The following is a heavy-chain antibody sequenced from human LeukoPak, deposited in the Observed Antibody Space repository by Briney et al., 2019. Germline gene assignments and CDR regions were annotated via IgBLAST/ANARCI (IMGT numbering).Heavy chain of an antibody. D-gene: IGHD2-2*01. CDR2: ISSSSSTI. J-gene: IGHJ4*02. Sequence: GGSLRLSCAASGFTFSSYSTNWVRQAPGKGLEWVSYISSSSSTIYYADSVKGRFTISRDNAKNSLYLQMNSLRAEDTAVYYCAREVVVPAAMFDYWGQGTLVTVSS. CDR1: GFTFSSYS. V-gene: IGHV3-48*01. CDR3: AREVVVPAAMFDY.